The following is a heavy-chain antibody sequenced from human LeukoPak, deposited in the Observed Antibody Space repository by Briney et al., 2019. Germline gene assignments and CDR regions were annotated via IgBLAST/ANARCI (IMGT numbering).Heavy chain of an antibody. CDR1: GGSISSYY. CDR3: ARHPRSLDSSGFSSPYYFDY. V-gene: IGHV4-59*08. D-gene: IGHD3-22*01. CDR2: IYYSGST. J-gene: IGHJ4*02. Sequence: SETLSLTCTVSGGSISSYYWSWIRQPPGKGLEWIGYIYYSGSTNYNPSLKSRVTISVDTSKNQFSLKLSSVTAADTAVYYCARHPRSLDSSGFSSPYYFDYWGQGTLVTVSS.